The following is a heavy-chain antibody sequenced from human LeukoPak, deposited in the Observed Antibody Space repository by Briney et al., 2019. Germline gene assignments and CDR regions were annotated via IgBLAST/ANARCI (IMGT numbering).Heavy chain of an antibody. D-gene: IGHD4-17*01. J-gene: IGHJ5*02. CDR2: INPNSGGT. CDR3: ARTDYGDYPNWFDP. CDR1: GYTFTGYY. V-gene: IGHV1-2*02. Sequence: ASVTVSCKASGYTFTGYYMHWVRQAPGQGLEWMGWINPNSGGTNYAQKFQGRVTMTRDTSISTAYMELSRLRSDDTAVYYCARTDYGDYPNWFDPWGQGTLVTVSS.